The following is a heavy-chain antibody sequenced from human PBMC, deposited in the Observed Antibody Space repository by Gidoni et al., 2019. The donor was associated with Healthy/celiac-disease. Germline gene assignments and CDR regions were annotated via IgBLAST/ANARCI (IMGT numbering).Heavy chain of an antibody. V-gene: IGHV3-20*04. Sequence: EVQLGESGVGVVRPGGSVRLSCAAPGFPFGDYGMSWVRQGPGKGLEWVSGINWNGGSTGYADSVKGRFTISRDNAKNSLYLQMNSLRAEDTALYYCARFGSDGIASLVYYWGQGTLVTVSS. CDR2: INWNGGST. CDR1: GFPFGDYG. CDR3: ARFGSDGIASLVYY. J-gene: IGHJ4*02. D-gene: IGHD3-16*01.